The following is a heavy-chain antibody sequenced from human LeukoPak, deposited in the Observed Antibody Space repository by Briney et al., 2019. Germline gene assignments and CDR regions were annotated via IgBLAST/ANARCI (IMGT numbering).Heavy chain of an antibody. V-gene: IGHV2-5*01. J-gene: IGHJ4*02. Sequence: SGPTLVKPTQTLTLTCTFSAFSLSPSGLGVGLIRQPPGNALEGFSLIYLNYDKHYSPSLKSTPTINKDTSKHQVVLTMTKMDPVDTATYYCAHRQRYLGYFDYWGQGTLVTVSS. D-gene: IGHD3-9*01. CDR2: IYLNYDK. CDR3: AHRQRYLGYFDY. CDR1: AFSLSPSGLG.